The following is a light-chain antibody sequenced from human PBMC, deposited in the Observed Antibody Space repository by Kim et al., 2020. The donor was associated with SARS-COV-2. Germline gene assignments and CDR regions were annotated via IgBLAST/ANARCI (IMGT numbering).Light chain of an antibody. CDR2: AAS. Sequence: DIQMTQSPSSLSASVGDRVTITCRASQSISSYLNWYQQKPGKAPKLLIYAASSLQSGVPSRFSGSGSGTDFTLTISSLQPEDFATYYCQLSYSTPRYTFGQGTKLEI. CDR1: QSISSY. CDR3: QLSYSTPRYT. V-gene: IGKV1-39*01. J-gene: IGKJ2*01.